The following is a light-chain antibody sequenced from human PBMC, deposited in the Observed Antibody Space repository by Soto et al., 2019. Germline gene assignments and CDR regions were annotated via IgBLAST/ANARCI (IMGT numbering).Light chain of an antibody. Sequence: EIVMTQSPATLSVSPGERATLSCRASQSVSSNLAWYQQKPGQAPRLLIYGASTRATGIPARFSGSGSGTEFTLTISSLQSEDCAVYYCQQYNNWPPTFGQVTKLEIK. J-gene: IGKJ2*01. CDR2: GAS. CDR3: QQYNNWPPT. V-gene: IGKV3-15*01. CDR1: QSVSSN.